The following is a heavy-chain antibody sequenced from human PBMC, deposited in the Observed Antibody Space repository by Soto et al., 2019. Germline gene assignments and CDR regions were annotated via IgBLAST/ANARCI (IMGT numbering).Heavy chain of an antibody. J-gene: IGHJ4*02. CDR3: ARDVWGTAAAGSYYFDY. D-gene: IGHD6-25*01. Sequence: QVQLMQSGAEVKKPGASVRVSCKTSGYSFSNYGVAWVRQAPGQGLEWMGWISDYNENTNSAQHLQDRITMTTDTFMSTAYMELRSLRSDDTAIYYCARDVWGTAAAGSYYFDYWGQGTVVTVSS. CDR1: GYSFSNYG. CDR2: ISDYNENT. V-gene: IGHV1-18*01.